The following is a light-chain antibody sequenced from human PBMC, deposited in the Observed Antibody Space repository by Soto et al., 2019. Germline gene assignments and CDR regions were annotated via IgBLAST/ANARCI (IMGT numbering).Light chain of an antibody. CDR3: SSYTSSSTPV. CDR2: DVS. Sequence: QSALTQPASVSGSPGQSITISCTGTSSDVGGYNYVSWYQQHPGKAPKVMIYDVSNRPSGVSNRFSGSKSGSTASLTISGLQAEDEADYYCSSYTSSSTPVFGGGTKLTVL. J-gene: IGLJ2*01. CDR1: SSDVGGYNY. V-gene: IGLV2-14*01.